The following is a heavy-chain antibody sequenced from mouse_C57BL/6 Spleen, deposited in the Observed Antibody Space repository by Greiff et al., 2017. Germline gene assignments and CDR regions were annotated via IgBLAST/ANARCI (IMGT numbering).Heavy chain of an antibody. CDR1: GYTFTSYW. J-gene: IGHJ2*01. CDR3: ARGDSNTCG. Sequence: QVQLQQPGAELVKPGASVKMSCKASGYTFTSYWITWVKQRPGQGLEWIGGIYPGSGSTNYNEKFKSKATMTVDTSSSTAYMLRSSLTSEDSAVYYCARGDSNTCGWGPGTTLTVSS. D-gene: IGHD2-5*01. V-gene: IGHV1-55*01. CDR2: IYPGSGST.